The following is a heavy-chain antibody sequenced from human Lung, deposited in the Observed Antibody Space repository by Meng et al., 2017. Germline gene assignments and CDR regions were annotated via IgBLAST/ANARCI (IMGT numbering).Heavy chain of an antibody. J-gene: IGHJ4*02. CDR1: GGSFSDYY. D-gene: IGHD4-11*01. V-gene: IGHV4-34*01. CDR2: INHSGST. Sequence: LQQAGAGLLTPSESRSVTCVVSGGSFSDYYWGWIRQPPGKGLEWIGEINHSGSTNYNPSLESRATISVDTSQNNLSLKLSSVTAADSAVYYCARGPTTMAHDFDYWGQGTLVTVSS. CDR3: ARGPTTMAHDFDY.